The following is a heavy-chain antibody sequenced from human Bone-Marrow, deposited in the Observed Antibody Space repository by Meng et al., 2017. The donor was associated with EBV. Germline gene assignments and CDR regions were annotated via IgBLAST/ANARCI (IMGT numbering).Heavy chain of an antibody. CDR3: ASGSTAAGTDY. J-gene: IGHJ4*02. Sequence: QVLLHESVPGLVTPLPPLSLTCAVSGVSISRGGYYWSWIRQPPGKGLEWIGYIYYSGSTYYNPSLKSRVTISVDTSKNQFSLKLSSVTAADTAVYYCASGSTAAGTDYWGQGTLVTVSS. CDR1: GVSISRGGYY. V-gene: IGHV4-30-4*01. D-gene: IGHD6-13*01. CDR2: IYYSGST.